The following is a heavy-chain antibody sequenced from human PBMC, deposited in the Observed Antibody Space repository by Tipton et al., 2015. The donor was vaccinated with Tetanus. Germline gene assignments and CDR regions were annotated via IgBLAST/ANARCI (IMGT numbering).Heavy chain of an antibody. CDR3: TRGRRWLQRRSYYFDY. V-gene: IGHV3-49*03. D-gene: IGHD5-24*01. Sequence: SLRLSCTASGFTFGEYAMSWFRQAPGRGLEWVSFIGSKACGGTPEYAASVKGRFTISRDDSKNIAYLQMNSLKTEDTAVYYCTRGRRWLQRRSYYFDYWGQGTLVTVSS. CDR1: GFTFGEYA. CDR2: IGSKACGGTP. J-gene: IGHJ4*02.